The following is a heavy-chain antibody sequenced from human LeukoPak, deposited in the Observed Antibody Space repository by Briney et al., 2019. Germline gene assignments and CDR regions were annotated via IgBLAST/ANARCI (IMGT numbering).Heavy chain of an antibody. J-gene: IGHJ3*02. Sequence: GRSLRLSCEASGFTFNTYPLHWVRQAPGKGLEWVAVIPYDDNDPYCADSVKGRFTISRDNSKNTLYLQMNRVRPEDTAVYYCARGYSNYGYVFDIWGQGTMVTVSS. CDR1: GFTFNTYP. V-gene: IGHV3-30*04. CDR3: ARGYSNYGYVFDI. CDR2: IPYDDNDP. D-gene: IGHD4-11*01.